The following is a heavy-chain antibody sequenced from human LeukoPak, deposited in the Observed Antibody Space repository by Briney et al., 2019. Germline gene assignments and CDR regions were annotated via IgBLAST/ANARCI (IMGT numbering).Heavy chain of an antibody. CDR1: GYTLTKLS. V-gene: IGHV1-24*01. D-gene: IGHD2-2*01. CDR2: FDPEDGET. Sequence: GASWKVSCKVSGYTLTKLSINWVRQAPGKGLEWMGGFDPEDGETIYAQKFQGRVSMTEDTSTDTAYMELSSLRSEDTAVYYCAIVVPAEAEYYGMDVWGQGTTVTVSS. J-gene: IGHJ6*02. CDR3: AIVVPAEAEYYGMDV.